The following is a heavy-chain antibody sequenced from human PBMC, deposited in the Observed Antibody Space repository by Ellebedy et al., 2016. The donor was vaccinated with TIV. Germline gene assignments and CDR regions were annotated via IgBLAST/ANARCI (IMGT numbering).Heavy chain of an antibody. CDR3: VRGSYVPGAYYPPGE. Sequence: MPSETLSLTCTVSGDSITTSSFYWGWVRQPPGKGLDWIGTIYYSWISNYSPSLKTQVTISLDTPKNQFSLSLSSVTAADTAIYYCVRGSYVPGAYYPPGEWGQGTLVTVSS. D-gene: IGHD4/OR15-4a*01. CDR1: GDSITTSSFY. CDR2: IYYSWIS. J-gene: IGHJ4*02. V-gene: IGHV4-39*07.